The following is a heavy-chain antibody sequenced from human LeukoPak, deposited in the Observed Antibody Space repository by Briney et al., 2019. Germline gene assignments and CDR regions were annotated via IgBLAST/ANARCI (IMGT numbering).Heavy chain of an antibody. CDR1: GFTFSDYY. CDR2: ISSGSTI. Sequence: GSLRLSCAASGFTFSDYYMSWIRQAPGKGLEWVSYISSGSTIYYADSVKGRFTISRDNAKNSLYLQMNSLRAEDTAVYYCARLYYGLTLDYWGQGTLVTVSS. CDR3: ARLYYGLTLDY. V-gene: IGHV3-11*01. D-gene: IGHD4-17*01. J-gene: IGHJ4*02.